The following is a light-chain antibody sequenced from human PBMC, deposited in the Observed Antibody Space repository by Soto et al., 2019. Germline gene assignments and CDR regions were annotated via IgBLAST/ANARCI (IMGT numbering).Light chain of an antibody. V-gene: IGKV1-39*01. Sequence: DIQMTQSPSSLSASVGDRVTITCRASQSISTYLNCYQQKPGKAPKLLFLVASTLPSGVPSRFSGSGSGTDFTLTISSLQPEDFATYYCQQSYSNTQTFGQGTKVDIK. CDR2: VAS. CDR3: QQSYSNTQT. J-gene: IGKJ1*01. CDR1: QSISTY.